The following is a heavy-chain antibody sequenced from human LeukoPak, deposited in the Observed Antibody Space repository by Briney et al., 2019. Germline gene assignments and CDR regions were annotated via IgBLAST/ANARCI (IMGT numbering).Heavy chain of an antibody. Sequence: SETLSLTCTVSGYSISSGYYWGWIRQPPGKGLEWIGSIYHSGSTYYNPSLKSRVTISVDTSKNQFSLKLSSVTAADTAVYYCARDGGGYYDSSGYYNPNAFDIWGQGTMVTVSS. CDR2: IYHSGST. CDR1: GYSISSGYY. D-gene: IGHD3-22*01. J-gene: IGHJ3*02. V-gene: IGHV4-38-2*02. CDR3: ARDGGGYYDSSGYYNPNAFDI.